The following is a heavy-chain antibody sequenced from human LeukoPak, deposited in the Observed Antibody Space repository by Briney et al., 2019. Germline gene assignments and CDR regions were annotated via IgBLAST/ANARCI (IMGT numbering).Heavy chain of an antibody. J-gene: IGHJ6*02. Sequence: GGSLRLSCAASGFTFSSYSMNWVRQAPGKGLEWVANIKQDGSEKYYVDSVKGRFTISRDNAKNSLYLQMNSLRAEDTAVYYCASGWYRDGMDVWGQGTTVTVSS. V-gene: IGHV3-7*01. CDR1: GFTFSSYS. D-gene: IGHD6-19*01. CDR3: ASGWYRDGMDV. CDR2: IKQDGSEK.